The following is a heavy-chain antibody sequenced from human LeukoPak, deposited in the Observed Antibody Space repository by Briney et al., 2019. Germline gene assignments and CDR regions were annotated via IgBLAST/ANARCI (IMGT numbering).Heavy chain of an antibody. Sequence: LPGGSLRLSCAASGFTFSNCAMSWVRQAPGKGLEWVSVIYSGGSTYYADSVKGRFTISRDNSKNTVYLQLNNLRVEDTAVYYCARYHTALNYWGQGTLVTASS. J-gene: IGHJ4*02. CDR2: IYSGGST. CDR1: GFTFSNCA. CDR3: ARYHTALNY. V-gene: IGHV3-53*01. D-gene: IGHD5-18*01.